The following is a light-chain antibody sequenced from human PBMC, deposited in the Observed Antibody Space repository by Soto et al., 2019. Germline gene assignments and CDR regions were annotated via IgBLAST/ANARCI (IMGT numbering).Light chain of an antibody. Sequence: IGMTKYQGTLSVSPGERATLFCRASQSVRSSLAWYQQKPGQAPRLLIYAASTRATGIPPRFSGSGSGTEFTLTISRLEPEDFAVYYCQQYGISGTFCHGGNVDI. V-gene: IGKV3-15*01. CDR1: QSVRSS. J-gene: IGKJ3*01. CDR2: AAS. CDR3: QQYGISGT.